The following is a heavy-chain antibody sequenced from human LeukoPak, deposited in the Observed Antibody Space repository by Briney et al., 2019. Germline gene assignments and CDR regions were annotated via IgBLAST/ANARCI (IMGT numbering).Heavy chain of an antibody. CDR1: GFTFSSYA. V-gene: IGHV3-23*01. D-gene: IGHD6-13*01. J-gene: IGHJ4*02. CDR3: AEGGIAAAGTGYFDY. CDR2: ISGSGGST. Sequence: GGSLRLSCAASGFTFSSYAMSWVRQAPGKGLEWVSAISGSGGSTYYADSVKGRFTISRDNSKNTLYLQMNSLRAEDTAVYYCAEGGIAAAGTGYFDYWGQGTLVTVSS.